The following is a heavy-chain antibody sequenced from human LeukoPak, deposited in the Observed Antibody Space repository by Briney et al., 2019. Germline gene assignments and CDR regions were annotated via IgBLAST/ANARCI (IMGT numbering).Heavy chain of an antibody. Sequence: SETLSLTCTVSGGSISSYYWSWIRQPPGKGLEWIGYIYYSGSTNYNPSLKSRVTISVDTSKNQFSLKLSSVTAADTAVYYCARYSVVVVPAATRYYYYYMDAWGKGTTVTVSS. V-gene: IGHV4-59*08. CDR2: IYYSGST. CDR3: ARYSVVVVPAATRYYYYYMDA. CDR1: GGSISSYY. D-gene: IGHD2-2*01. J-gene: IGHJ6*03.